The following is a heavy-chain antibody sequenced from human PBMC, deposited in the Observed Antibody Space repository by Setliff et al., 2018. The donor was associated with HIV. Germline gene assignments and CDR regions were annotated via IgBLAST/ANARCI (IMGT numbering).Heavy chain of an antibody. J-gene: IGHJ3*01. D-gene: IGHD3-10*01. CDR1: GASISSGNYY. CDR3: ARDQADVYNYLLSGAFDF. CDR2: IYTSGST. V-gene: IGHV4-61*02. Sequence: SETLSLTCTVSGASISSGNYYWSWIRQPAGKGLEWIGRIYTSGSTNYNPSLKSRVTISLDTSKNQFSQKLSSVTAADTAVYYCARDQADVYNYLLSGAFDFWGQGAMVTVSS.